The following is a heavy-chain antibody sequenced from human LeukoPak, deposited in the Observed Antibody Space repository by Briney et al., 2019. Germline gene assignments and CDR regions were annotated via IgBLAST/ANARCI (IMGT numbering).Heavy chain of an antibody. CDR2: ISNDGGNK. Sequence: GGSLRLSCAASGFTFNSFAMHWVRQAPGRGLGWVAIISNDGGNKYSADSVKGRFTISRDNSRNTLYLQMNSLRAEDTAVYYCAKGPSRVPLDYWGQGTLVTVSS. CDR3: AKGPSRVPLDY. D-gene: IGHD5/OR15-5a*01. V-gene: IGHV3-30-3*01. J-gene: IGHJ4*02. CDR1: GFTFNSFA.